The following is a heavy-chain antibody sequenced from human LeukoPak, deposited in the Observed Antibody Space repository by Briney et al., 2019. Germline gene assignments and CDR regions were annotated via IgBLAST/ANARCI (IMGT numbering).Heavy chain of an antibody. CDR1: GFTFSSYA. CDR2: ISGSGGST. J-gene: IGHJ4*02. Sequence: AGGSLRLSCAASGFTFSSYAMSWVRQAPGKGLEWVSTISGSGGSTYYADSVKGRFTISRDNSKNTLYLQMNSLRAEDTAVYYCAKDLFTSPDGYNYALYFDYWGQGTLVTVSS. CDR3: AKDLFTSPDGYNYALYFDY. V-gene: IGHV3-23*01. D-gene: IGHD5-24*01.